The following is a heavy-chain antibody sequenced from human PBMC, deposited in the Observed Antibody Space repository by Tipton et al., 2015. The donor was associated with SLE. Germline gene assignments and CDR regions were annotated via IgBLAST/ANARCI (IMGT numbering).Heavy chain of an antibody. CDR1: GFTFSSYW. D-gene: IGHD3-10*01. CDR3: VRVLWFGELDY. Sequence: SLRLSCAASGFTFSSYWMHWVRQAPGKGLVWVSRINRVGSSTSYADSVKGRFTISRDNAKNTLYLQMNSLRAEDTAVYYCVRVLWFGELDYWGQGTLVTVSS. J-gene: IGHJ4*02. V-gene: IGHV3-74*01. CDR2: INRVGSST.